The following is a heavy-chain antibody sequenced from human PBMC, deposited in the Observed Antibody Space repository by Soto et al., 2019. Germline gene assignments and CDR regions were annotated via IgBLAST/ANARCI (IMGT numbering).Heavy chain of an antibody. CDR1: GGSINSGGYC. CDR3: SRGILV. D-gene: IGHD5-18*01. J-gene: IGHJ4*02. CDR2: ISYGGST. Sequence: QVQLQESGPGLVKPSQTLSLTCTVSGGSINSGGYCWSWIRQHPGKGLDWIGCISYGGSTSYNPSLQSRVTISVDPSKNQFSLKLTSVTAADTAVYYCSRGILVWGQGALITVSS. V-gene: IGHV4-31*03.